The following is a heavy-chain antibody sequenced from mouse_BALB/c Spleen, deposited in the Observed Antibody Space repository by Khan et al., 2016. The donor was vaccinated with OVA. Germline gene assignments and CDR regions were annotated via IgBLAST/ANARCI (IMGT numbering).Heavy chain of an antibody. Sequence: QVQLKQSGAELVRPGASVKLSCKTSGYIFTSYWIHWVKQRSGQGLEWIARIYPGTDNTYYNQKLKDKASLTADKSSSPAYLQLSSLKSEDSAVYFCAREEALYYFDYWGQGTTLTVSS. V-gene: IGHV1-76*01. CDR3: AREEALYYFDY. J-gene: IGHJ2*01. CDR2: IYPGTDNT. D-gene: IGHD1-1*01. CDR1: GYIFTSYW.